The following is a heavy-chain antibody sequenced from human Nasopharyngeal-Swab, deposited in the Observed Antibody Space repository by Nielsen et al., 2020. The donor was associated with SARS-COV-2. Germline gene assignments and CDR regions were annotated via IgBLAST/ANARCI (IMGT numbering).Heavy chain of an antibody. V-gene: IGHV3-7*01. CDR1: GLSYTSYW. Sequence: GESLKISCAASGLSYTSYWTSWVRQAPGKGLEWVASINQDGSEKYFVDSVKGRFTISRDNAKNSVHLEMNNLRAEDTAVYYCARDSGWFDPWGQGTLVTVSS. CDR3: ARDSGWFDP. D-gene: IGHD7-27*01. J-gene: IGHJ5*02. CDR2: INQDGSEK.